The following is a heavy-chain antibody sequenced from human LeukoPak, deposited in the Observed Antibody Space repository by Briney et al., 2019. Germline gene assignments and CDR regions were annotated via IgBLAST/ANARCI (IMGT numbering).Heavy chain of an antibody. CDR3: ATNQPSAYYYDSSGYSDY. CDR1: GFTFSSYW. CDR2: INTDGSGT. J-gene: IGHJ4*02. V-gene: IGHV3-74*01. Sequence: GGSLRLSCAASGFTFSSYWMHWVRQAPGKGLVWVSRINTDGSGTDYADSVKGRFTISRDNAKNTLYLQMNSLRAEDTAVYYCATNQPSAYYYDSSGYSDYWGQGTLVTVSS. D-gene: IGHD3-22*01.